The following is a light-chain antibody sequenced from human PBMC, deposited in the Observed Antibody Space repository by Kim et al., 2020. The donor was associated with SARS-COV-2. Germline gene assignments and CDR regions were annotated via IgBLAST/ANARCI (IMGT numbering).Light chain of an antibody. CDR2: STS. CDR3: LLYYGGAQL. V-gene: IGLV7-43*01. CDR1: AGAVTSGYY. J-gene: IGLJ3*02. Sequence: PGGTGTITCASSAGAVTSGYYPKWCQQKTEQAPRALSYSTSNKHSWTPARFSGSLLGGKAALTLSGVQPEDEAEYYCLLYYGGAQLFGGGTQLTVL.